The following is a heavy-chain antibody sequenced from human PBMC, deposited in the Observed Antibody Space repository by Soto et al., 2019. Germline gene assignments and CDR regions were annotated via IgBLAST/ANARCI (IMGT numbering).Heavy chain of an antibody. CDR1: GFTFSSYA. J-gene: IGHJ5*02. CDR2: ISGSGGST. D-gene: IGHD3-9*01. V-gene: IGHV3-23*01. CDR3: AKDGVLRYFDWLISWFDP. Sequence: GGSLRLSCAASGFTFSSYAMSWVRQAPGKGLEWVSAISGSGGSTYYADSVKGRFTISRDNSKNTLYLQMNSLRAEDTAVYYCAKDGVLRYFDWLISWFDPWGQGTLVTVSS.